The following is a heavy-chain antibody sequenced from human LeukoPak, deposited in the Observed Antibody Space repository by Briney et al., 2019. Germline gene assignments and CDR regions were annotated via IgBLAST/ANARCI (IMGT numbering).Heavy chain of an antibody. CDR3: VRNLAVAGTCFDS. CDR1: GFTFRNYW. J-gene: IGHJ4*02. V-gene: IGHV3-7*03. Sequence: GGSLRLSCAASGFTFRNYWMSRVRQAPGTGLEWVANIKQDGSDRNYVTSVRGRFTISRDNAESSLYLQMNSLRVEDTAVYYCVRNLAVAGTCFDSWGQGTLVTVSS. CDR2: IKQDGSDR. D-gene: IGHD6-19*01.